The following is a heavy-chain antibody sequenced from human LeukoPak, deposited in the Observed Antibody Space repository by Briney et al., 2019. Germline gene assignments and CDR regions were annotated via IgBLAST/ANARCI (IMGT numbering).Heavy chain of an antibody. CDR3: ARDIGSRI. D-gene: IGHD1-26*01. CDR2: IHASGST. V-gene: IGHV4-4*07. Sequence: SETLSLTCTVSGGSISSYYWSWIRQPAGTGLEWIGRIHASGSTYYNPSLRSRVSMSIDLSKNQFSLSLNSVTAADTAVFYCARDIGSRIWGKGTTVIVSS. J-gene: IGHJ6*04. CDR1: GGSISSYY.